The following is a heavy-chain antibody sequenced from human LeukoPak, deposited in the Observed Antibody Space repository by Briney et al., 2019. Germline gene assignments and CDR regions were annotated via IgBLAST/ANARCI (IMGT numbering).Heavy chain of an antibody. CDR3: ARGWYSENRYGMDV. J-gene: IGHJ6*02. V-gene: IGHV4-59*01. CDR2: IYYSGST. D-gene: IGHD2-15*01. Sequence: PSETLSLTCTVSGGSISSYYWSWIRQPPGKGLEWIGYIYYSGSTNYNPSLKSRVTISVDTSKNQFSLKLSSVTAADTAVYYCARGWYSENRYGMDVWGQGTTVTVSS. CDR1: GGSISSYY.